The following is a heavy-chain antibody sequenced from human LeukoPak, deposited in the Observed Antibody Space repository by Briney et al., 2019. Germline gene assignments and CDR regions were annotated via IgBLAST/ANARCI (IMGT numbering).Heavy chain of an antibody. CDR3: ARHQPLGYGGNSDAFDI. CDR2: IYYSGST. CDR1: GGSISSSSYY. V-gene: IGHV4-39*01. D-gene: IGHD4-23*01. Sequence: PSETLSLTCTVSGGSISSSSYYWGWIRQPPGKGLEWIGSIYYSGSTYYNPSLKSRVTISVDTSKNRFSLKLSSVTAADTAVYYCARHQPLGYGGNSDAFDIWGQGTMVTVSS. J-gene: IGHJ3*02.